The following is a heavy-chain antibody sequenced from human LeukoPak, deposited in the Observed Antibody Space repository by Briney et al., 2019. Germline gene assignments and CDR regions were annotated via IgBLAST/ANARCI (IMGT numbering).Heavy chain of an antibody. D-gene: IGHD6-13*01. CDR3: TRPGIAAAGIRDY. CDR1: GFTFSGSA. J-gene: IGHJ4*02. Sequence: GGSLKLSCAASGFTFSGSAMHWVRQASAKGLEWVGRIRSKANSYATAYAASVKGRFTISRDDSKNTAYLQMNSLKTEDTAVYYCTRPGIAAAGIRDYWGQGTLVTVSS. V-gene: IGHV3-73*01. CDR2: IRSKANSYAT.